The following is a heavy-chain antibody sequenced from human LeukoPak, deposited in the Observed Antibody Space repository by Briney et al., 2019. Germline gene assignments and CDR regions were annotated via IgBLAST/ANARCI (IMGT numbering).Heavy chain of an antibody. D-gene: IGHD1-26*01. CDR2: IYYSGST. CDR3: ARDRSGSYPPEDYFDY. J-gene: IGHJ4*02. Sequence: SETLSLTCTVSGGSISSYYWSWIRQPPGKGLEWIGYIYYSGSTNYNPSLKSRVTISVDTSKNQFSLKLSSVTAADTAVYYCARDRSGSYPPEDYFDYWGQGTLVTVSS. V-gene: IGHV4-59*01. CDR1: GGSISSYY.